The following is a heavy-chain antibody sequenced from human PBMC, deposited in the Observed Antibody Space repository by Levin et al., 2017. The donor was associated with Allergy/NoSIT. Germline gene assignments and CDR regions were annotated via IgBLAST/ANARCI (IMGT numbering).Heavy chain of an antibody. V-gene: IGHV1-2*04. CDR1: GYTFTGYY. CDR3: ARGDRYSSSPLFDY. CDR2: INPNSGGT. J-gene: IGHJ4*02. Sequence: GESLKISCKASGYTFTGYYMHWVRQAPGQGLEWMGWINPNSGGTNYAQKFQGWVTMTRDTSISTAYMELSRLRSDDTAVYYCARGDRYSSSPLFDYWGQGTLVTVSS. D-gene: IGHD6-13*01.